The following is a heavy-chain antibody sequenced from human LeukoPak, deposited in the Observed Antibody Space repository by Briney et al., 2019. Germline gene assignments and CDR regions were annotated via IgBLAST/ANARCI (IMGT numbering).Heavy chain of an antibody. CDR3: ASPFPPTYYYYGMDV. V-gene: IGHV4-34*01. J-gene: IGHJ6*02. Sequence: PSETLSLTCAVYGGSFSGYYWSWIRQPPGKGLEWIGEISHSGSTNYNPSLKSRVTISVDTSKNQFSLKLSSVTAADTAVYYCASPFPPTYYYYGMDVWGQGTTVTVSS. CDR2: ISHSGST. CDR1: GGSFSGYY.